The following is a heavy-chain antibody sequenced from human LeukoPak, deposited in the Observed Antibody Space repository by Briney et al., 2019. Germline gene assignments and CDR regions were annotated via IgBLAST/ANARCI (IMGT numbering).Heavy chain of an antibody. CDR2: IKQDGSEK. CDR3: ARVTGGGDKRGGYFDY. Sequence: TGGSLRLSCAASGFTFSSYWMSWVRQAPGKGLEWVANIKQDGSEKYYVDSVKGRFTISRDNAKNSLYLQMNSLRAEDTAVYYCARVTGGGDKRGGYFDYWGQGTLVTVSS. CDR1: GFTFSSYW. D-gene: IGHD2-21*02. V-gene: IGHV3-7*01. J-gene: IGHJ4*02.